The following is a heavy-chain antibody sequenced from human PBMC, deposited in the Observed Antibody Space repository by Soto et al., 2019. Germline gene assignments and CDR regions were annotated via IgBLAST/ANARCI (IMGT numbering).Heavy chain of an antibody. CDR1: GGTFSSYT. D-gene: IGHD5-12*01. J-gene: IGHJ3*02. CDR2: IIPILGIA. CDR3: ARPLKYRAYDRTPSRSDAFDI. Sequence: ASVKVSCKASGGTFSSYTISWVRQAPGQGLEWMGRIIPILGIANYAQKFQGRVTITADKSTSTAYMELSSLRSEDTAVYYCARPLKYRAYDRTPSRSDAFDIWGQGTMVTVSS. V-gene: IGHV1-69*02.